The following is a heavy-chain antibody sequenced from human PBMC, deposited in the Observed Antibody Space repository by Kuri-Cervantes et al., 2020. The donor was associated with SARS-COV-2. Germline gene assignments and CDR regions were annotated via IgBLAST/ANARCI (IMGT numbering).Heavy chain of an antibody. V-gene: IGHV3-21*03. CDR1: GFTFSSYS. D-gene: IGHD3-22*01. Sequence: GESLKISCAASGFTFSSYSMNWVRQAPGKGLEWVSSISSSSSYKYYADSVKGRFTISRDNAKNSLYLQMNSLKTEDTAVYYCTRGLTLHYYDATRAFDIWGQGTMVTVSS. J-gene: IGHJ3*02. CDR2: ISSSSSYK. CDR3: TRGLTLHYYDATRAFDI.